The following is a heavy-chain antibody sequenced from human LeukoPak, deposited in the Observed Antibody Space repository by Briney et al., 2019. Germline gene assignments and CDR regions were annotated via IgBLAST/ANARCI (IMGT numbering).Heavy chain of an antibody. Sequence: GGSLRLSCAASGFTFSSYGVHWVRQAPGKGLEWVAVIWYDGSNKYYADSVKGRFTISRDNPKNTLYLQMNSLRVEDTAVYYCSNFNLWGRGTLVTVSS. CDR1: GFTFSSYG. J-gene: IGHJ2*01. CDR3: SNFNL. V-gene: IGHV3-30*02. CDR2: IWYDGSNK.